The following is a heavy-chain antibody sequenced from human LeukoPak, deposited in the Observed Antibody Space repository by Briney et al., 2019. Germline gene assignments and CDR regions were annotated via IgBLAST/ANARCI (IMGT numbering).Heavy chain of an antibody. CDR2: ISGSGGST. Sequence: GGSLRLSCAASGFTFSTYAMSWVRQAPGKGPEWVSAISGSGGSTYYADSVKGRFTISRDNSKNTLFLQMNSLRAEDTAVYYCAKRSGGPSPFDYWGQGTLVTVSS. CDR3: AKRSGGPSPFDY. V-gene: IGHV3-23*01. J-gene: IGHJ4*02. CDR1: GFTFSTYA. D-gene: IGHD3-3*01.